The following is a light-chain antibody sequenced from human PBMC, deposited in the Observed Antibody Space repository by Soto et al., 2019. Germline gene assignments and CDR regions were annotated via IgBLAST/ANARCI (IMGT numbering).Light chain of an antibody. V-gene: IGLV2-14*01. CDR1: SSDVGGYNY. CDR2: EVS. CDR3: SSYTSSITDV. J-gene: IGLJ1*01. Sequence: QSALTQPASVSGSPGQSITISCTGTSSDVGGYNYVSWYQQHPGKAPKLMIYEVSNRPSGVSIRFSGSKSGNTASPTISGLQAADEADYYCSSYTSSITDVFGTGTKVTVL.